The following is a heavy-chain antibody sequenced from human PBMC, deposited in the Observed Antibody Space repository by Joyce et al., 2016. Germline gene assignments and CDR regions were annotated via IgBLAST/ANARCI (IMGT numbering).Heavy chain of an antibody. CDR2: IQHSGNT. CDR3: AKYSSNWNWFDP. V-gene: IGHV4-4*02. D-gene: IGHD6-13*01. CDR1: GGSISSNDW. Sequence: QVQLQESGPGLVKPSGTLSLTCAVSGGSISSNDWWSWVRQPPGKGLEWIGEIQHSGNTNYNPSLKGRVTISVDKSKNELSLKVTSVTAADTAVYYCAKYSSNWNWFDPWGQGTLATVSS. J-gene: IGHJ5*02.